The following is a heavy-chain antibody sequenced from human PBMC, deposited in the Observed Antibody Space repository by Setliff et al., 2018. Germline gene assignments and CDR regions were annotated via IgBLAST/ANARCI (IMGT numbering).Heavy chain of an antibody. CDR2: IWYDGSTK. J-gene: IGHJ4*02. D-gene: IGHD4-17*01. Sequence: GGSLRLSCAASEFTFSSYGMYWVRQAPGKGLEWVAVIWYDGSTKYYADSVKGRFTISRDNSKNTLFLQMNSLIFDDTAVYYCSKHPTALTTAGGDYWGQGTLVTVSS. V-gene: IGHV3-33*06. CDR3: SKHPTALTTAGGDY. CDR1: EFTFSSYG.